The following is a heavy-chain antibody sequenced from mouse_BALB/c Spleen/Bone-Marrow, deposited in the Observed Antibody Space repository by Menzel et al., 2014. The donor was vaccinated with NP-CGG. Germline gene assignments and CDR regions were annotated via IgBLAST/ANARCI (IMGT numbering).Heavy chain of an antibody. CDR3: ARRDEAMDY. Sequence: VQLQQSGAELVRPGTSVKVSCKASGYAFTNYLIEWVKQRPGQGLEWIGVINPGSGGTNYNEKFKGKATLTADKSSSTAYMQLSSLTSDDSAVYFCARRDEAMDYWGQGTSVTVSS. CDR1: GYAFTNYL. CDR2: INPGSGGT. V-gene: IGHV1-54*03. J-gene: IGHJ4*01. D-gene: IGHD3-3*01.